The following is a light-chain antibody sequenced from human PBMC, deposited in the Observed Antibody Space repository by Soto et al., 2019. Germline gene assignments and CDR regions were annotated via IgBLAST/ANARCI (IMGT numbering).Light chain of an antibody. CDR2: RTS. CDR3: QQSYSTVWT. J-gene: IGKJ1*01. V-gene: IGKV3-15*01. Sequence: EIVLTQSPGTLSLSPGERATLSCRASQSISRSLAWYQQKPGQAPRLLMFRTSTRAIGVPARFSGSGSETDFTLTISSLQPEDFATYYCQQSYSTVWTFGQGTKVDIK. CDR1: QSISRS.